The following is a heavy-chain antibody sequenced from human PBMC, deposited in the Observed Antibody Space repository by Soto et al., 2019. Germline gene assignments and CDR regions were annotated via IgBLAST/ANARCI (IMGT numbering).Heavy chain of an antibody. V-gene: IGHV1-3*01. D-gene: IGHD2-15*01. J-gene: IGHJ3*02. CDR3: ARDTEDIVVVVAASHSGAFDI. Sequence: GASVKVSCKASGYTFTSYAMHWVRQAPGQRLEWMGWINAGDGNTKYSQKFQGRVTITRDTSASTAYMELSSLRSEDTAVYYCARDTEDIVVVVAASHSGAFDIWGQGTVVTVSS. CDR2: INAGDGNT. CDR1: GYTFTSYA.